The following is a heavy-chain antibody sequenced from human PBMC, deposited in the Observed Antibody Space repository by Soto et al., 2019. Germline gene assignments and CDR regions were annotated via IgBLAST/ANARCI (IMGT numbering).Heavy chain of an antibody. CDR1: GYTLTELS. V-gene: IGHV1-24*01. D-gene: IGHD2-8*01. J-gene: IGHJ4*02. CDR3: AELGYCTNGVCRANDY. Sequence: ASVKVSCKVSGYTLTELSMHWVRQAPGKGLEWMGGFDPEDGETIYAQKFQGRVTMTEDTSTDTAYMELSSLRSEDTAVYYCAELGYCTNGVCRANDYWGQGTLVTVSS. CDR2: FDPEDGET.